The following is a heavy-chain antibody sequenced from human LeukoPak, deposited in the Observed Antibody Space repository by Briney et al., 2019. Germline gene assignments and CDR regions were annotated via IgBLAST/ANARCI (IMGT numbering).Heavy chain of an antibody. CDR2: IGPTGFDT. CDR3: ATETNGRHYDY. V-gene: IGHV3-21*06. J-gene: IGHJ4*02. D-gene: IGHD1-14*01. CDR1: GLTFSTSG. Sequence: GGSLRLSCTTSGLTFSTSGCNWVRQAPGKGLEWVASIGPTGFDTYHAASIKGRFTISRDNANNSLYLQMDSLKAEDTAVYYCATETNGRHYDYWGQGTLLTVSS.